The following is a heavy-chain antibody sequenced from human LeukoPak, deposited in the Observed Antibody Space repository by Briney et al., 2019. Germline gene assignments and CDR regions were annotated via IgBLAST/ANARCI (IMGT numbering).Heavy chain of an antibody. V-gene: IGHV4-59*01. CDR3: ASHYGSGSYYPLGY. CDR2: IYYSGST. CDR1: GVSISNYY. Sequence: PSETLSLTCTVSGVSISNYYWSWIRQPPGKGLEWIGYIYYSGSTNYNPSLKSRVTISVDTSKNQFSLKLNSVTAADTAVYYCASHYGSGSYYPLGYWGQGTLVTVSS. D-gene: IGHD3-10*01. J-gene: IGHJ4*02.